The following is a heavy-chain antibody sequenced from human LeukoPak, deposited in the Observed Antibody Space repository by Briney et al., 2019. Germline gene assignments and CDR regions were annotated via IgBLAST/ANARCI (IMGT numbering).Heavy chain of an antibody. CDR2: IIPIFGTT. Sequence: SVKVSCKASGGTFSSYATSWVRQAPGQGLEWMGGIIPIFGTTNYAQKFQGRVTITADESTSTAYMELSSLRSEDTAVYYCARDRSITFGGVIVGQYYFDYWGQGTLVTVSS. J-gene: IGHJ4*02. D-gene: IGHD3-16*02. V-gene: IGHV1-69*13. CDR3: ARDRSITFGGVIVGQYYFDY. CDR1: GGTFSSYA.